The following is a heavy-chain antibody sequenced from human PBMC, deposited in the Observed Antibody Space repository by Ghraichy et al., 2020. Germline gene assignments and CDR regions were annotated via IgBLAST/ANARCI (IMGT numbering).Heavy chain of an antibody. D-gene: IGHD5-12*01. V-gene: IGHV4-34*01. CDR2: INHSGST. Sequence: SETLSLTCAVYGGSFSGYYWSWIRQPTGKGLEWIGEINHSGSTNYNPSLKSRVTISVDTSKNQFSLKLSSVTAADTAVYYCASRSSGYNFDYWGQGTLVTVSS. J-gene: IGHJ4*02. CDR1: GGSFSGYY. CDR3: ASRSSGYNFDY.